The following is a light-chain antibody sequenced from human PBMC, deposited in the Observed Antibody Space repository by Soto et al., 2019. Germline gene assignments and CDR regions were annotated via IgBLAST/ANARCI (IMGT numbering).Light chain of an antibody. J-gene: IGLJ2*01. CDR2: EVN. CDR1: SSDVGGYNY. CDR3: SSYAGSNNLV. V-gene: IGLV2-8*01. Sequence: QSVLTQPPSASGSPGQSVTISCTGTSSDVGGYNYVSWYQQYPGKAPKLMIYEVNKRPSGVPDRFSGSKSGNTASLTVSGLQAKDEADYYCSSYAGSNNLVFGGGTKLTVL.